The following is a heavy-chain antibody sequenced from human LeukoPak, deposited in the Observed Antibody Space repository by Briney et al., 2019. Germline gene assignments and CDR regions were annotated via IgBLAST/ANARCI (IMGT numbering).Heavy chain of an antibody. Sequence: SEPLPLTCTVSGGSISSSSYYWRWIRQPPGKGLEWIERNYHSGRTYYNPSLKSRVTISVDTSKTQFSLKLSSVTAADTAVYYCARQRIKAPPRPMVRGVTDNWFDPWGQGTLVTVSS. CDR2: NYHSGRT. CDR1: GGSISSSSYY. V-gene: IGHV4-39*01. CDR3: ARQRIKAPPRPMVRGVTDNWFDP. J-gene: IGHJ5*02. D-gene: IGHD3-10*01.